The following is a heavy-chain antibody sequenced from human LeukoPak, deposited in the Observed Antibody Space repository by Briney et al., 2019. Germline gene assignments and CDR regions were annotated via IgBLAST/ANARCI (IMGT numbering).Heavy chain of an antibody. CDR1: GGSISSFY. D-gene: IGHD3-22*01. J-gene: IGHJ4*02. CDR3: ARVVVITHYFDY. V-gene: IGHV4-59*12. CDR2: IYYSGST. Sequence: SETLSLTCTVSGGSISSFYWSWIRQPPGKGLEWIGYIYYSGSTNYNPSLKSRVAISVDTSKNQFSLKLSSVTAADTAVYYCARVVVITHYFDYWGQGTLVTVSS.